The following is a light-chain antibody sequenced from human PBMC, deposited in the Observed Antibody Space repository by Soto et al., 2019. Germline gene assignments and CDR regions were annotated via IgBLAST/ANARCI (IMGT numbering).Light chain of an antibody. CDR2: GAS. Sequence: EIVMTQSPVSLSVSPGERATLSCRASQSVSSNLAWYQQNPGQAPRLLIYGASTRATGIPARFSGSGSGTEFTLTISSLQSEDFAVYYCQQYNNWPRITFGQGTRLEIK. V-gene: IGKV3-15*01. J-gene: IGKJ5*01. CDR3: QQYNNWPRIT. CDR1: QSVSSN.